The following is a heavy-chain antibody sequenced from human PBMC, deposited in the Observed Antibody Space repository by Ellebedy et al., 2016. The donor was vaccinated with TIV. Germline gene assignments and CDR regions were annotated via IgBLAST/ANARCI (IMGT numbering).Heavy chain of an antibody. Sequence: SETLSLTXAVSGGSITSSYWWSWVRQPPGKGLEWIGEIYHTGSTNYNPSLRSRVTISVDKSKIQFSLKLRSVTAADTAVYYCASGSMFRGLTDYWGQGTLVTVSS. V-gene: IGHV4-4*02. CDR2: IYHTGST. CDR3: ASGSMFRGLTDY. CDR1: GGSITSSYW. D-gene: IGHD3-10*01. J-gene: IGHJ4*02.